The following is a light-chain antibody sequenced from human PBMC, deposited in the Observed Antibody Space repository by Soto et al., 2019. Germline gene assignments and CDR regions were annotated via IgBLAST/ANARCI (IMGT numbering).Light chain of an antibody. CDR3: YQYDGSPLYM. CDR1: QRIRSTY. J-gene: IGKJ2*01. CDR2: DAS. V-gene: IGKV3-20*01. Sequence: EILLTQSPGTLSLSPGDSATLSCRASQRIRSTYLAWYQQKPGQAPRLLIYDASSRATGNPDRFSGSGSRADFYLTICRLEPEDFAVYYCYQYDGSPLYMLGQGTKLEIK.